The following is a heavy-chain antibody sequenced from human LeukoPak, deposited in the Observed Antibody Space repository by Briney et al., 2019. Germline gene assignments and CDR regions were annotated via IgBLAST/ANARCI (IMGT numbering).Heavy chain of an antibody. Sequence: SETLSLTCTVSGGSISSYYWSWIRQPPGKGLEWIGYIYYSGSTNYNPSLKSRVTISVDTSKNQFSLEPSSVTAADTAVYYCARDLELTYSGSWGGWFDPWGQGTLVTVSS. CDR1: GGSISSYY. V-gene: IGHV4-59*01. CDR2: IYYSGST. CDR3: ARDLELTYSGSWGGWFDP. D-gene: IGHD1-26*01. J-gene: IGHJ5*02.